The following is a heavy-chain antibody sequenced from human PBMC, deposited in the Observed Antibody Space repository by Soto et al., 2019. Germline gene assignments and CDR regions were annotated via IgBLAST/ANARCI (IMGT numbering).Heavy chain of an antibody. D-gene: IGHD6-19*01. CDR2: INPNSGGT. Sequence: ASVKVSCKASGYTFTGYYMHWVRQAPGQGLEWMGWINPNSGGTNYAQKFQGWVTMTRDTSISTAYMELSRLRSDDTAVYYCSREIAVAGAILYYYYGMDVWGQGTTVTVSS. V-gene: IGHV1-2*04. CDR1: GYTFTGYY. J-gene: IGHJ6*02. CDR3: SREIAVAGAILYYYYGMDV.